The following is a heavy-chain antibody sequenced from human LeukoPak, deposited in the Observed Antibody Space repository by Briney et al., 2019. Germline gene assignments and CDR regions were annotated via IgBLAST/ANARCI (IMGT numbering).Heavy chain of an antibody. Sequence: PSGTLSLTCTVSGGSISSYYWSWIRQPPGKGLEWIGYIYYSGSTNYNPSLKSRVTISVDTSKNQFSLKLSSVTAADTAVYYCARSPTYYYDSSGYSFDYWGQGTLVTVSS. CDR2: IYYSGST. V-gene: IGHV4-59*01. CDR1: GGSISSYY. D-gene: IGHD3-22*01. CDR3: ARSPTYYYDSSGYSFDY. J-gene: IGHJ4*02.